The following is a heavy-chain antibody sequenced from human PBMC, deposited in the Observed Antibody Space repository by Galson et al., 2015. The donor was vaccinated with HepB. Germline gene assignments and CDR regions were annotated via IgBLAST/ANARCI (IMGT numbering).Heavy chain of an antibody. CDR1: GGTFSSYA. CDR3: ARVRQSSVCSSTSCPRRFDP. D-gene: IGHD2-2*01. CDR2: IIPIFGTA. J-gene: IGHJ5*02. V-gene: IGHV1-69*05. Sequence: SVKVSCKASGGTFSSYAISWVRQAPGQGLEWMGGIIPIFGTANYAQKLQGRVTMTTDTSTSTAYMELRSLRSDDTAVYYCARVRQSSVCSSTSCPRRFDPWGQGTLVTVSS.